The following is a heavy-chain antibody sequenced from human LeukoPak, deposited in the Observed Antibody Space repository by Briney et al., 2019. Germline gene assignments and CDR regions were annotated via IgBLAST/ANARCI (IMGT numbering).Heavy chain of an antibody. CDR3: AKAPRDIVVVPAATGVD. J-gene: IGHJ4*02. CDR2: ISGSGGST. CDR1: GFTFSSYG. Sequence: GGSLRLPCAASGFTFSSYGMSWVRQAPGKGLEWVSAISGSGGSTYYADSVKGRFTISRDNSKNTLYLQMNSLRAEDTAVYYCAKAPRDIVVVPAATGVDWGQGTLVTVSS. D-gene: IGHD2-2*01. V-gene: IGHV3-23*01.